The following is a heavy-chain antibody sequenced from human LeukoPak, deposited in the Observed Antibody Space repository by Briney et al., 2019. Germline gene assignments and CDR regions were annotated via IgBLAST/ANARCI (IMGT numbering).Heavy chain of an antibody. J-gene: IGHJ5*02. CDR1: GFTFSTYG. Sequence: PGRSLRLSCAASGFTFSTYGMHWVRRAPGKGLEWVAVISNDGSNKLYTDSVKGRFTISRDNSKNTLYLQMNSLRAEDTAVYYCARSDVDMAAWGQGTLVTVSS. V-gene: IGHV3-30*03. CDR3: ARSDVDMAA. CDR2: ISNDGSNK. D-gene: IGHD5-12*01.